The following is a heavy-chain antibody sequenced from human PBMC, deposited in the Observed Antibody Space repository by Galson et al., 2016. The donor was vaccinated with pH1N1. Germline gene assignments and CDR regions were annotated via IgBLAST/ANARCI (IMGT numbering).Heavy chain of an antibody. V-gene: IGHV5-51*01. J-gene: IGHJ3*01. CDR1: GSSSTTYW. D-gene: IGHD3-3*01. CDR3: ARRLSLTISGMGPYDAFDV. Sequence: QSGAEVKKPGESLKISCRRSGSSSTTYWIGWVRQLPGKGLEWMGLIYPGDSDTKYNPSLQGHVSLSVDKSINTAYLQWSSLQPSDTGSYYCARRLSLTISGMGPYDAFDVWGQGTMVTVSS. CDR2: IYPGDSDT.